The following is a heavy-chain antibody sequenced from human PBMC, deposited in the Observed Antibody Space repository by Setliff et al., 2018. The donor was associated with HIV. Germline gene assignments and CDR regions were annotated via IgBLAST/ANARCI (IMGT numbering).Heavy chain of an antibody. J-gene: IGHJ6*03. CDR3: ARCYYNFWSGYPLDYMDV. Sequence: GGSLRLSCAASGFTFSSCWVTWVRQGPGKGLEWVANIKQDGSEKYYVDSVKGRFTISRDNGKNSLYLQMNSLRAEDTAVYYCARCYYNFWSGYPLDYMDVWGKGTTVTVSS. CDR1: GFTFSSCW. V-gene: IGHV3-7*03. D-gene: IGHD3-3*01. CDR2: IKQDGSEK.